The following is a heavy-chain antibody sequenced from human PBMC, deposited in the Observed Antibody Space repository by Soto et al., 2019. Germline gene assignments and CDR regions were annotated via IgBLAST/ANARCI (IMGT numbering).Heavy chain of an antibody. V-gene: IGHV3-21*01. CDR1: GFTFRSYT. J-gene: IGHJ4*02. Sequence: EVHLVESGGGLVKPGGSLRLSCVASGFTFRSYTMNWVRQAPGKGLEWVSSINPSSTYIYYADSLKGRFSISRDNAKNSLYLQMSSLRADDTAVYYCARDFRDYLENDYWGQGTLVTVSS. CDR3: ARDFRDYLENDY. D-gene: IGHD4-17*01. CDR2: INPSSTYI.